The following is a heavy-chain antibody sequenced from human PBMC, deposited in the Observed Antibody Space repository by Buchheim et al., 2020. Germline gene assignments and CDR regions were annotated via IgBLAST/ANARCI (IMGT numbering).Heavy chain of an antibody. J-gene: IGHJ4*02. D-gene: IGHD3-22*01. V-gene: IGHV4-39*01. Sequence: QLQLQESGPGLVKPSETLSLTCTVSGGSISSSSYYWGWIRQPPGKGLEWIGSIYYSGSTYYNPSLKSRVTISVDTSKNQFSLKLSSVTAADTAVYYCARHGGGSSGYYYVGGRPPVHFDYWGQGTL. CDR2: IYYSGST. CDR3: ARHGGGSSGYYYVGGRPPVHFDY. CDR1: GGSISSSSYY.